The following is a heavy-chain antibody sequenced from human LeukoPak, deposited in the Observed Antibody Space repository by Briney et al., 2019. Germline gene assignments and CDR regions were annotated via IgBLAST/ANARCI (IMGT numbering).Heavy chain of an antibody. Sequence: GGSLRLSCAASGFSFSSYSMNWARQSPGKGLEWDSYISSSSSTISYADSVKGRFTISRDNAKNSLYLQMNSLRAEDTAVYYCAELGITMIGGVWGKGATVTISS. J-gene: IGHJ6*04. CDR3: AELGITMIGGV. D-gene: IGHD3-10*02. CDR1: GFSFSSYS. CDR2: ISSSSSTI. V-gene: IGHV3-48*01.